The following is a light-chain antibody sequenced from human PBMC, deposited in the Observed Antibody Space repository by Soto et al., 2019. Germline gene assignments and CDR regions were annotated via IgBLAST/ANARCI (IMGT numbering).Light chain of an antibody. CDR1: QGISSY. J-gene: IGKJ3*01. V-gene: IGKV1-8*01. CDR3: QQYYSYPFT. Sequence: AIRMTQSPSSLSASTGDRVTITCRASQGISSYLAWYQQKPGKAPKLLIYAASPLQSGVPSRFSGSGSGTDFILTISCLQSEDFATYYCQQYYSYPFTFGPGTKVDI. CDR2: AAS.